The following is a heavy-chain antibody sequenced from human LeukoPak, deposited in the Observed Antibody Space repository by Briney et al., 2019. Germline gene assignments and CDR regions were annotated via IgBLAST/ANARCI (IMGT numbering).Heavy chain of an antibody. J-gene: IGHJ4*02. Sequence: GGSLRLSCAASGFTVSSNSMSWVRQAAGRGLEWVSAISGSGGSTYYADSVKGRFTISRDNSKNTLYLQMNSLRAEDTAVYYCAKDQHIAAAGPGDYWGQGTLVTVSS. CDR1: GFTVSSNS. D-gene: IGHD6-13*01. CDR3: AKDQHIAAAGPGDY. V-gene: IGHV3-23*01. CDR2: ISGSGGST.